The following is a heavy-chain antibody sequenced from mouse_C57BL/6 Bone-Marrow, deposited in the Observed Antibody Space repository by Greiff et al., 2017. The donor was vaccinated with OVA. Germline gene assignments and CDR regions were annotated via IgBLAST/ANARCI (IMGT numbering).Heavy chain of an antibody. D-gene: IGHD1-1*01. CDR3: ARLGFYYYGSPWFAY. V-gene: IGHV1-18*01. J-gene: IGHJ3*01. CDR2: INPNNGGT. CDR1: GYTFTDYN. Sequence: VQLQQSGPELVKPGASVKIPCKASGYTFTDYNMDWVKQSHGKSLEWIGDINPNNGGTIYNQKFKGKATLTVDKSSSTAYMELRSLTSEDTAVYYCARLGFYYYGSPWFAYWGQGTLVTVSA.